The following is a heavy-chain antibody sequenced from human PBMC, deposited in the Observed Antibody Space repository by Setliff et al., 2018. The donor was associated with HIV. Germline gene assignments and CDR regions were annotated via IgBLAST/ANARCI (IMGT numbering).Heavy chain of an antibody. CDR3: TTGVSRYCSGGSCYSGDY. V-gene: IGHV3-64*01. CDR2: IKSDGGST. CDR1: GITFSRYA. Sequence: PGGSLRLSCAASGITFSRYAMHWVRQAPGKGLEYVSGIKSDGGSTYYANSVKGRFTISRDNSKNTLYLQMGSLKTEDTAVYYCTTGVSRYCSGGSCYSGDYWGQGTLVTVSS. J-gene: IGHJ4*02. D-gene: IGHD2-15*01.